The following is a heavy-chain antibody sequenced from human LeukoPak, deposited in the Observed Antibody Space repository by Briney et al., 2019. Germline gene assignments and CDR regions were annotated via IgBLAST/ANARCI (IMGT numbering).Heavy chain of an antibody. CDR1: GFTFSDYY. D-gene: IGHD6-13*01. CDR2: ISSSGSTI. CDR3: ARDVGSSWYGRDAFDI. V-gene: IGHV3-11*04. Sequence: PGGSLRLSCAASGFTFSDYYMSWIRQAPGEGLEWVSYISSSGSTIYYADSVEGRFTISRDNAKNSLYLQMNSLRVEDTAVYYCARDVGSSWYGRDAFDIWGQGTMVTVSS. J-gene: IGHJ3*02.